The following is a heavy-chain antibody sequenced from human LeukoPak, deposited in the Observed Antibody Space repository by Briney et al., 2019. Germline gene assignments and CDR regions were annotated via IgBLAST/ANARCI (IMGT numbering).Heavy chain of an antibody. Sequence: PGGSLRLSCAASGFTFDDYGMSWVRQAPGKGLEWVSGINWNGGSTGYADSVKGRFTTSRENAKNSLYLQMNSLRAEDTALYYCSGGIRLGGLSSWGQGTLVTVSS. J-gene: IGHJ5*02. CDR3: SGGIRLGGLSS. D-gene: IGHD3-16*02. V-gene: IGHV3-20*04. CDR1: GFTFDDYG. CDR2: INWNGGST.